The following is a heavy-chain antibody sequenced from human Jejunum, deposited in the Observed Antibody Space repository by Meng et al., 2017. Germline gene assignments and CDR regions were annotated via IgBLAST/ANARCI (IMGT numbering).Heavy chain of an antibody. CDR3: ARAYCTDVSCHDFFDS. CDR2: IDPSEST. J-gene: IGHJ4*02. CDR1: GASISRTNW. Sequence: VRMRWAGPGLGNPSVTPAPASAVSGASISRTNWWSWVRQPPGKGLEWIGKIDPSESTHYNPSLKGRVTISADRSKNQFSLRLTSVTAADTAIYYCARAYCTDVSCHDFFDSWGQGTLVTVSS. D-gene: IGHD2-8*01. V-gene: IGHV4-4*02.